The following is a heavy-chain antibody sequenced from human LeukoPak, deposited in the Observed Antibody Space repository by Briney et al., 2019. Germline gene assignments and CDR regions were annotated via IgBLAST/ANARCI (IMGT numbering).Heavy chain of an antibody. D-gene: IGHD3-16*01. V-gene: IGHV3-23*01. J-gene: IGHJ4*02. CDR1: GFTFSSYA. Sequence: GGSLRLSCAASGFTFSSYAISCVRQAPARGLEWISSLTGDGDTFYADSVKGRFTLSTDESRNTVYLQMNNLRVEDTAVYFCAKASWVSRPDAVLWGQGTLVTVSS. CDR3: AKASWVSRPDAVL. CDR2: LTGDGDT.